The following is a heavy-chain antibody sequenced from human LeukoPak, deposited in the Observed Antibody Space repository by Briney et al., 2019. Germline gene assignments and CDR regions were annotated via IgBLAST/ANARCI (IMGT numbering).Heavy chain of an antibody. Sequence: KPGGSLRLSCAASGFTFTDHYMSWVRQAPGKGLEWVSYISSGGDIIYYADSVKGRFTISRDNSKNTLYLQMNSLRAEDTAVYYCARDPAEWELGQGAFDIWGQGTMVTVSS. V-gene: IGHV3-11*04. CDR1: GFTFTDHY. CDR2: ISSGGDII. D-gene: IGHD1-26*01. CDR3: ARDPAEWELGQGAFDI. J-gene: IGHJ3*02.